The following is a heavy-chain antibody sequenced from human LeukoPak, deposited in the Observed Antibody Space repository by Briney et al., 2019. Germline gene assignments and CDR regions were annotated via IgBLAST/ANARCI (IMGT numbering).Heavy chain of an antibody. Sequence: GESLRISCKGSGYSFTSYWIGWVRQMPGKGLEWMGVIYPGDSDTRYSPSFQGQVTISVDKSSSTAYLQWSSLKDSDTAMYYCARLTLNSYYWFDPWGEGTLVTVSS. D-gene: IGHD1-14*01. CDR2: IYPGDSDT. CDR1: GYSFTSYW. CDR3: ARLTLNSYYWFDP. V-gene: IGHV5-51*01. J-gene: IGHJ5*02.